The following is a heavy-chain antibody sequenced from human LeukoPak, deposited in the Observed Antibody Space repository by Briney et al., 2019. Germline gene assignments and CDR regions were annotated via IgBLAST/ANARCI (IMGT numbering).Heavy chain of an antibody. Sequence: GASVKVSCKVSGYTLTELSMHWVRQAPGKGLEWMGGFDPEDGETIYAQKFQGRVTMTEDTSTDTAYMELSSLRSEDTAVYYCATDLKFAAWLPLDYWGQGTLVTVSS. V-gene: IGHV1-24*01. J-gene: IGHJ4*02. CDR2: FDPEDGET. CDR1: GYTLTELS. CDR3: ATDLKFAAWLPLDY. D-gene: IGHD5-12*01.